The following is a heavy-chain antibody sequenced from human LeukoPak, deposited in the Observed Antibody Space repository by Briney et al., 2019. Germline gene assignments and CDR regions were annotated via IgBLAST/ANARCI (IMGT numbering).Heavy chain of an antibody. CDR1: GFTLSSYE. CDR2: IDYSGGSS. Sequence: GGSLRLSCTVSGFTLSSYEMSWIRQAPGKGLEWVSSIDYSGGSSYYADSVKGRFTISRDNAKNSLYLQMNSLRAEDTAVYYCARDGPLPDYWGQGTLVTVSS. V-gene: IGHV3-48*03. J-gene: IGHJ4*02. CDR3: ARDGPLPDY.